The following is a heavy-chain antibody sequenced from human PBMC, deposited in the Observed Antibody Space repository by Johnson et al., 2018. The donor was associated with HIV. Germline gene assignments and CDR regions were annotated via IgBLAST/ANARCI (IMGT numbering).Heavy chain of an antibody. CDR2: ISYDGSNK. J-gene: IGHJ3*02. D-gene: IGHD3/OR15-3a*01. Sequence: QMQLVESGGGVVQPGRSLRLSCAASGFTFSSYGMHWVRQAPGKGLEWVAVISYDGSNKYYAESVKGRFTISRDNSKNTLYLQMNSLRAEDTAVYYCAKGFFELDDAFDIWGQGTMVTVSS. CDR3: AKGFFELDDAFDI. CDR1: GFTFSSYG. V-gene: IGHV3-30*18.